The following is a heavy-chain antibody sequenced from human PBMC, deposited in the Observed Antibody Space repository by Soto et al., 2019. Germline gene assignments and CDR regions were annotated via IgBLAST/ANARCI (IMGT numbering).Heavy chain of an antibody. CDR1: GFTFSNYA. Sequence: GGSLRLSCAASGFTFSNYAMTWVRQAPGKGLEWVSAISDNGERTHYADSVKGRFSISRDNSKNTLDLQMNSLRVEDTAVYFCAKVVDQQLLSVAFDCWGLRNSVTVSS. V-gene: IGHV3-23*01. CDR3: AKVVDQQLLSVAFDC. D-gene: IGHD6-13*01. CDR2: ISDNGERT. J-gene: IGHJ4*01.